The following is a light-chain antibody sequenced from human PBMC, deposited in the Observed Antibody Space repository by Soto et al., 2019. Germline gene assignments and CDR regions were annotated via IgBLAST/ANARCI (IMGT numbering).Light chain of an antibody. CDR3: QQYGNLRT. CDR2: SAS. V-gene: IGKV3-20*01. Sequence: EIVLTQSPATLSLSPGERATLSCRASQSVGSSFLAWYQQKPGQAPRLLIHSASRRASGIPDRFSGSGSGTDFTLTISRLEPEDFAVYYCQQYGNLRTFGQGTKVDIK. J-gene: IGKJ1*01. CDR1: QSVGSSF.